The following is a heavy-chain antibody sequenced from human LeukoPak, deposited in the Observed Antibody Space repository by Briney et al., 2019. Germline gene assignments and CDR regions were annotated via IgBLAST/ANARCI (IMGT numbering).Heavy chain of an antibody. J-gene: IGHJ6*03. Sequence: VASVNVSCKASGGSFSSHAVGWVRQAPGQGLEWLGGTIPLFGTTRYAQKFQGRVTITTDESTRTAYMDLSSLTSEDTAVYYCARGSWDDVGYYYYYYMDVWGKGSTVTVSS. CDR2: TIPLFGTT. D-gene: IGHD1-1*01. CDR1: GGSFSSHA. CDR3: ARGSWDDVGYYYYYYMDV. V-gene: IGHV1-69*05.